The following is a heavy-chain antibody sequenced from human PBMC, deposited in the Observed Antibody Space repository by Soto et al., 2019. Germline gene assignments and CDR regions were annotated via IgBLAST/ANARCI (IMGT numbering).Heavy chain of an antibody. CDR3: ARERDGYNDY. J-gene: IGHJ4*02. CDR2: IIPILGIA. D-gene: IGHD5-12*01. CDR1: GGTFSSYT. Sequence: QVQLVQSGAEVKKPGSSVKVSCKASGGTFSSYTISWVRQAPGQGLEWTGRIIPILGIANYAQKFQGRVTITADKATSTAYMELSSLRSEDTAVYYCARERDGYNDYWGQGTLVTVSS. V-gene: IGHV1-69*08.